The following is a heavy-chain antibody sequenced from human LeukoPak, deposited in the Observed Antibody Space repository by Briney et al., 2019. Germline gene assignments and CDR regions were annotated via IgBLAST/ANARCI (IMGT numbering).Heavy chain of an antibody. CDR3: AKARDYYYYYMDV. Sequence: GSLRLSCAASGFTFNSYAMSWVRQAPGKGLEWVSAITGTGGSTYYADSVKGRFTISRDNSKNTLYLQMNSLRAEDTAVYYCAKARDYYYYYMDVWGKGTTVTVSS. J-gene: IGHJ6*03. CDR2: ITGTGGST. V-gene: IGHV3-23*01. CDR1: GFTFNSYA. D-gene: IGHD5-12*01.